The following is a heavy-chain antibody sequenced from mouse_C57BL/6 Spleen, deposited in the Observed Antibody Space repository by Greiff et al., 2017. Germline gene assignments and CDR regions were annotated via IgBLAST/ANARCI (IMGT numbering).Heavy chain of an antibody. D-gene: IGHD2-3*01. J-gene: IGHJ4*01. Sequence: VQLQQPGAELVKPGASVKMSCKASGYTFTSYWITWVKQRPGQGLEWIGDIYPGSGSTNYNEKFKSKATLTVDTSSSTAYMQLSSLTSEDSAVYYCARYRYDGYYNYAMDYWGQGTSVTVSS. CDR3: ARYRYDGYYNYAMDY. CDR2: IYPGSGST. V-gene: IGHV1-55*01. CDR1: GYTFTSYW.